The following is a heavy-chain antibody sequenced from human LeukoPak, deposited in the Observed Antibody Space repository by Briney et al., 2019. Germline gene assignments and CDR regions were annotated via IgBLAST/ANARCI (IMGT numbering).Heavy chain of an antibody. CDR1: GFTFSSYG. CDR3: ARGTVATLDY. D-gene: IGHD5-12*01. Sequence: GGSLRLFCAASGFTFSSYGMHWVRQAPGKGLEWVAVISYDGSNKYYADSVKGRFTISRDDAKNSLYLQMNSLRAEDTAVYYCARGTVATLDYWGQGTLVTVSS. CDR2: ISYDGSNK. J-gene: IGHJ4*02. V-gene: IGHV3-30*03.